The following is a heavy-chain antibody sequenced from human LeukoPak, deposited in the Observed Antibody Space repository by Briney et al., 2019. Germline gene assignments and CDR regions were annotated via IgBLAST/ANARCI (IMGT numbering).Heavy chain of an antibody. CDR2: INHSGST. V-gene: IGHV4-34*01. J-gene: IGHJ3*02. D-gene: IGHD6-13*01. Sequence: SETLSLTCAVYGGSFSGYYWSWIRQPPGKGLEWIGEINHSGSTNYNPSLKSRVTISVDTPKNQFSLKLSSVTAADTAVYYCARERYSSSWYGAFDIWGQGTMVTVSS. CDR1: GGSFSGYY. CDR3: ARERYSSSWYGAFDI.